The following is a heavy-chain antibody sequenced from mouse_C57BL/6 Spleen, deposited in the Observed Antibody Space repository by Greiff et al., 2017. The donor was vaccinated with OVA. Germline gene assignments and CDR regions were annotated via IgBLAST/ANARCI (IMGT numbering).Heavy chain of an antibody. Sequence: VQLKESGGGLVKPGGSLKLSCAASGFTFSSYTMPWVRQTPEQRLEWVATISGGGGNTYYPDSVKGRSTISRDNAKNTLYLQVSSLRSEDTALYYCARLGITTGYFDVWGTGTTVTVSS. D-gene: IGHD1-1*01. J-gene: IGHJ1*03. CDR1: GFTFSSYT. CDR2: ISGGGGNT. V-gene: IGHV5-9*01. CDR3: ARLGITTGYFDV.